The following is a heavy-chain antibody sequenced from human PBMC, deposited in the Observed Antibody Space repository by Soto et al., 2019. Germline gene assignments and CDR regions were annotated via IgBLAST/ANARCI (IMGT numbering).Heavy chain of an antibody. CDR3: AREVDHSSGWMRTYYFGY. CDR1: GYTFTSYG. Sequence: ASVKVSCKASGYTFTSYGISWVRQAPGQGLEWMGWISAYNGNTNYAQKLQGRVTMTTDTSTSTAYMELRSLRSDDTAVYYCAREVDHSSGWMRTYYFGYWGQGTLVTVSS. V-gene: IGHV1-18*04. D-gene: IGHD6-19*01. CDR2: ISAYNGNT. J-gene: IGHJ4*02.